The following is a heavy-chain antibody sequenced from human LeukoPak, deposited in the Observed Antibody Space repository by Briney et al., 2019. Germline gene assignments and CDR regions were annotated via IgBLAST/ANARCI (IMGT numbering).Heavy chain of an antibody. CDR1: GGSISSGSYY. J-gene: IGHJ4*02. CDR2: IYTSGST. D-gene: IGHD3-22*01. CDR3: VSQLYYDSSGYYPTWFDY. Sequence: SETLSLTCTVSGGSISSGSYYWSWIRQPAGKGLEWIGRIYTSGSTNYNPSLKSRVTISVDTSKNQFSLKLSSVTAADTAVYYCVSQLYYDSSGYYPTWFDYWGQGTLVTVSS. V-gene: IGHV4-61*02.